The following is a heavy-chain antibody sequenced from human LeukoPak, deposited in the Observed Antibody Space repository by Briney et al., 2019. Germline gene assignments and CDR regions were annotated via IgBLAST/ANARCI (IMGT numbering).Heavy chain of an antibody. CDR3: ARGGGAYYDNSGYYRGGSEFDY. J-gene: IGHJ4*02. Sequence: SETLSLTCTVSGGSISSYYWSWIRQPPGKGLEWIRYIYYSGSTNYNPSLKSRVTISVDTSKNQFSLKLSSVTAADTAVYYCARGGGAYYDNSGYYRGGSEFDYWGQGTLVTVSS. CDR2: IYYSGST. CDR1: GGSISSYY. D-gene: IGHD3-22*01. V-gene: IGHV4-59*01.